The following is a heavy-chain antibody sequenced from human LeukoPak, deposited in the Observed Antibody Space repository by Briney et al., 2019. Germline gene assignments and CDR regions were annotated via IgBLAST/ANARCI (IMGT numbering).Heavy chain of an antibody. V-gene: IGHV4-4*07. J-gene: IGHJ6*03. CDR2: IYTSGST. Sequence: SETLSLTCTVSSGSISSYYWSWIRQPAGKGLEWIGRIYTSGSTNYNPSLKSRVTISVDTSKNQFSLKLSSVTAADTAVYYCARSYSGSPAEYMDVWGKGTTVTVSS. CDR1: SGSISSYY. D-gene: IGHD1-26*01. CDR3: ARSYSGSPAEYMDV.